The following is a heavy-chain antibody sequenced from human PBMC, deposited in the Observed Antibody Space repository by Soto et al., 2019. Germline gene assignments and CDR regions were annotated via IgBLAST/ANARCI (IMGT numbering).Heavy chain of an antibody. V-gene: IGHV4-34*01. CDR2: INHSGST. Sequence: SETLSLTCAVYGGSFSGYYWSWIRQPPGKGLEWIGEINHSGSTNYNPSLKSRVTISVDKSKNQFSLKLSSVTAADTAVYYCARGQGITGTISPVPVLNDYWGQGTLVTVSS. D-gene: IGHD1-7*01. CDR3: ARGQGITGTISPVPVLNDY. J-gene: IGHJ4*02. CDR1: GGSFSGYY.